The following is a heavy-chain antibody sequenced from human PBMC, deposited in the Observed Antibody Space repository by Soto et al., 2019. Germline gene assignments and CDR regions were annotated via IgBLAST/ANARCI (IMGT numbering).Heavy chain of an antibody. V-gene: IGHV4-39*01. Sequence: SETLSLTCTVSGDSITNSGYFWAWIRQPPGKGLECIGSIYYSGTTYSHPSLNSRVTVSVDTSKNQFSLKLFSLTAADTAVYYCARLARFDLYFEYWGQGTLVTVSS. CDR2: IYYSGTT. CDR3: ARLARFDLYFEY. J-gene: IGHJ4*02. D-gene: IGHD3-3*01. CDR1: GDSITNSGYF.